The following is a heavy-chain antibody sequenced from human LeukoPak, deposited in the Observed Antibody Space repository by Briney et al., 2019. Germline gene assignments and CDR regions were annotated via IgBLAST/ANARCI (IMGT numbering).Heavy chain of an antibody. Sequence: GGSLRLSCAASGFTFSSYWMHWVCQAPGKGLVWVSHINSDGSSTRYADSVKGRFTISRDNAKNTLYLQMNSLRAEDTAVYYCAREHTMSHAFDIWGQGTMVTVSS. D-gene: IGHD3-22*01. CDR2: INSDGSST. V-gene: IGHV3-74*01. J-gene: IGHJ3*02. CDR3: AREHTMSHAFDI. CDR1: GFTFSSYW.